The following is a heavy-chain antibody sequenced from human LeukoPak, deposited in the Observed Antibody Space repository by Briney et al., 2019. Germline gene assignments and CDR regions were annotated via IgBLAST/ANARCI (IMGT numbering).Heavy chain of an antibody. V-gene: IGHV4-38-2*02. CDR3: ARDYGDYVGNFDY. CDR2: IYHSGST. J-gene: IGHJ4*02. CDR1: GYSISSGYY. Sequence: PSETLSLTCTVSGYSISSGYYWGWIRQPPGKGLEWIGSIYHSGSTYYNPSLKSRVTISVDTSKNQFSLKLSSVTAADTAVYYCARDYGDYVGNFDYWGQGTLVTVSS. D-gene: IGHD4-17*01.